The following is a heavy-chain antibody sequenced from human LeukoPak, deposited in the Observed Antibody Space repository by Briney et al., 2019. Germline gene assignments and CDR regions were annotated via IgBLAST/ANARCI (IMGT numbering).Heavy chain of an antibody. J-gene: IGHJ4*02. CDR2: INHSGST. V-gene: IGHV4-34*01. D-gene: IGHD4-11*01. Sequence: SETLSLTCAVYGVSFSGYYWSWIRQPPGKGLEWIGEINHSGSTNYNPSLKSRVTISVDTSKNQFSLKLSSVTAADTAVYYCARGPLDYTFDYWGQGTLVTVSS. CDR3: ARGPLDYTFDY. CDR1: GVSFSGYY.